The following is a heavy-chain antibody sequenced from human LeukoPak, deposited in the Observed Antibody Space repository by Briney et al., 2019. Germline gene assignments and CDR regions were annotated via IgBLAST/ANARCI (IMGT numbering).Heavy chain of an antibody. CDR3: AKLAGVVPAATTPFDY. V-gene: IGHV3-30*18. D-gene: IGHD2-2*01. CDR1: GFTFSSYG. Sequence: PRRSLRLSCAASGFTFSSYGMHWVRQAPGKGLEWVAVISYDGSNKYYADSVKGRFTISRDNSKNTLYLQMNSLRAEDTAVYYCAKLAGVVPAATTPFDYWGQGTLVTVSS. CDR2: ISYDGSNK. J-gene: IGHJ4*02.